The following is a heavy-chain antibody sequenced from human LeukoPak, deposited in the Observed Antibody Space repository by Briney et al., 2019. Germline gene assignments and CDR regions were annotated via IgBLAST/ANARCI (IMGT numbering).Heavy chain of an antibody. J-gene: IGHJ4*02. V-gene: IGHV4-59*01. D-gene: IGHD6-13*01. CDR2: INYSGST. Sequence: SETLSLTCAVYGGSFSGYYWSWIRQPPGKGLEWIGNINYSGSTNYNPSLQSRVTISVDTSKNQFSLKLSSVTAADTAVYYCARGHSSSWFWGQGTLVTVSS. CDR1: GGSFSGYY. CDR3: ARGHSSSWF.